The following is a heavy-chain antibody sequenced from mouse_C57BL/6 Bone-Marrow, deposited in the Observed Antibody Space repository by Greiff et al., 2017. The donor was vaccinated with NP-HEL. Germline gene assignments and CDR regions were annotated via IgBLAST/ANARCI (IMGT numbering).Heavy chain of an antibody. CDR2: ISNGGGST. CDR1: GFTFSDYY. J-gene: IGHJ1*03. CDR3: ARVRSHWYFDV. V-gene: IGHV5-12*01. Sequence: EVKLEESGGGLVQPGGSLKLSCAASGFTFSDYYMYWVRQTPEKRLEWVAYISNGGGSTYYPDTVKGRFTISRDNAKNTLYLQMSRLKSEDTAMYYCARVRSHWYFDVWGTGTTVTVSS. D-gene: IGHD1-1*01.